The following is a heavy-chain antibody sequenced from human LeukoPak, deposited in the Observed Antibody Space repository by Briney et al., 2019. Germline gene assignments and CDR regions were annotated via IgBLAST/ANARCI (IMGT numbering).Heavy chain of an antibody. CDR3: ARGFSKTGVREGFDY. Sequence: GGSLRLSCAASGFTFSSYSMNWVRQAPGKGLEWVSSISSSSSYIYYADSVKGRFTISRDNAKNSLYLQMNSLRAEDTAVYYCARGFSKTGVREGFDYWGQGTLVTVSS. V-gene: IGHV3-21*01. J-gene: IGHJ4*02. D-gene: IGHD3-10*01. CDR2: ISSSSSYI. CDR1: GFTFSSYS.